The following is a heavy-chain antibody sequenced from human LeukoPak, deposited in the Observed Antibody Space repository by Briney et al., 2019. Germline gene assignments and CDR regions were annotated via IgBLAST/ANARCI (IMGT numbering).Heavy chain of an antibody. CDR1: GFTFSSYG. Sequence: PGGSLGLSCAASGFTFSSYGIHWVRQAPGKGLEWVAFIRYDGSNKYYTDSVKGRFTISRDNSKNTLYLQMNSLRAEDTAVYYCAKGRGWEASYYYYYMDVWGKGTTVTISS. V-gene: IGHV3-30*02. D-gene: IGHD1-26*01. CDR3: AKGRGWEASYYYYYMDV. J-gene: IGHJ6*03. CDR2: IRYDGSNK.